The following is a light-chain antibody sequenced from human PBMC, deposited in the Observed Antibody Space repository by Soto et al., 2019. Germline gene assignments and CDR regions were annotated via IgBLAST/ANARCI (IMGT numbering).Light chain of an antibody. Sequence: DIQMTQSPSSVSASVGDRVTITCRASQNIDNWLAWYQQKPGKAPKLLIYAASTLRGGVPSRFSGSRTVTDFTLAISSLQPEAFATESCQQAKSFPITCGQGTRLEVQ. J-gene: IGKJ5*01. CDR3: QQAKSFPIT. V-gene: IGKV1-12*01. CDR2: AAS. CDR1: QNIDNW.